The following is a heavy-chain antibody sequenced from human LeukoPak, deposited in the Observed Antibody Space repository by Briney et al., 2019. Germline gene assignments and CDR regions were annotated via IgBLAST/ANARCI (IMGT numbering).Heavy chain of an antibody. D-gene: IGHD3-3*01. CDR1: GYTFTGYY. CDR3: ARDLAGITIFGVVTPRYYYYGMDV. J-gene: IGHJ6*02. Sequence: ASVKVSCKASGYTFTGYYMHWVRQAPGQGLEWMGWINPNSGGTNYAQKFQGRVTMTRDTSISAAYMELSRLRSDDTAVYYCARDLAGITIFGVVTPRYYYYGMDVWGQGTTVTVSS. V-gene: IGHV1-2*02. CDR2: INPNSGGT.